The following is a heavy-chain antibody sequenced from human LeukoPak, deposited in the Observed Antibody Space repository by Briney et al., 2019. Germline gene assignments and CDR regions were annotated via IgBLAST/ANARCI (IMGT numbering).Heavy chain of an antibody. CDR2: IKQDESEK. Sequence: GGSLRLSCAASGFTFSSYRMSWVRQAPGKGLEWVANIKQDESEKYYVASLKGRFTISRDNDKNSLYLQMNSLRAEDTAVYYCARETYGGNSYYFDYWGQGTLVTVSS. D-gene: IGHD4-23*01. CDR3: ARETYGGNSYYFDY. CDR1: GFTFSSYR. J-gene: IGHJ4*02. V-gene: IGHV3-7*01.